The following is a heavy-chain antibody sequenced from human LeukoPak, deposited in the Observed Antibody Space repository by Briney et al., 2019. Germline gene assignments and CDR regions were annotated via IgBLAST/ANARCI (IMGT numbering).Heavy chain of an antibody. V-gene: IGHV3-74*01. CDR2: IKTDGSIT. Sequence: GGSLRLSCAASGFSFSVYWMHWVRQAPGKGPVWVSRIKTDGSITDYADSVKGRFTISRDSSKDTLYLQMNSLRTEDTAVYFCAKDRLEFYGSARYYFDSWGQGSLVTVSS. D-gene: IGHD3-10*01. CDR3: AKDRLEFYGSARYYFDS. CDR1: GFSFSVYW. J-gene: IGHJ4*02.